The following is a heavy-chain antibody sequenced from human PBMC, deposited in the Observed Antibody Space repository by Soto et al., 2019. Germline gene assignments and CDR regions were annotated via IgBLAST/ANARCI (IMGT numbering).Heavy chain of an antibody. V-gene: IGHV4-31*03. Sequence: QVQLQESGPGLVKPSQTLSLTCTVSGGSISSGGYYWSWIRQHPGKGLEWIGYIYYSGSTYYNPSIKGRVTISVATSENQFSLKLSPVTAADTAVYYCARGGGYDGDYYYGMDVWGQGTTVTVSS. J-gene: IGHJ6*02. CDR1: GGSISSGGYY. CDR3: ARGGGYDGDYYYGMDV. CDR2: IYYSGST. D-gene: IGHD5-12*01.